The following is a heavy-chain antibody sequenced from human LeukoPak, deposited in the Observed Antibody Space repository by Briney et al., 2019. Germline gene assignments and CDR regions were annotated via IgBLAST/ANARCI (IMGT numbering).Heavy chain of an antibody. V-gene: IGHV3-30*03. CDR3: ARASIAARGGVWY. CDR2: ISYDGSNK. D-gene: IGHD6-6*01. Sequence: GGSLRLSCAASGFTFSSYGMHWVRQAPGKGLEWVAVISYDGSNKYYADSVKGRFTISRDNAKNSLYLQMNSLRAEDTAVYYCARASIAARGGVWYWGQGTLVTVSS. CDR1: GFTFSSYG. J-gene: IGHJ4*02.